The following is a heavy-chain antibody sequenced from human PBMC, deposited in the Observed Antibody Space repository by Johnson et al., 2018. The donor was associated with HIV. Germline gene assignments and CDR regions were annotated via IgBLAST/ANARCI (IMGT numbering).Heavy chain of an antibody. Sequence: MMLVESGGGLVKPGGSLRLSCAVSGFTFTDAWMSWVRQAPGKGLEWVGRIKSKTDGGTTDYAAPVKGRFTISRDDSKNTLYLQMNSLKTEDTAVYYCTSERGRYYDSSNDAFDIWGQGTMVTVSS. D-gene: IGHD3-22*01. CDR1: GFTFTDAW. CDR3: TSERGRYYDSSNDAFDI. V-gene: IGHV3-15*01. CDR2: IKSKTDGGTT. J-gene: IGHJ3*02.